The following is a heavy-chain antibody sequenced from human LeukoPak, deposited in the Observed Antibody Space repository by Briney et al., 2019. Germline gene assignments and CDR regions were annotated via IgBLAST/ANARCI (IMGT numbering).Heavy chain of an antibody. D-gene: IGHD2-2*02. V-gene: IGHV1-8*01. J-gene: IGHJ4*02. CDR2: MNPNSGNT. Sequence: ASVKVSCKASGYTFTSYDITWVRQATGRGLEWMGWMNPNSGNTGQAQKFQGRFTMTRDTSISTAYMELSSLRFEDTAVYYCARAYCSGSGCYTYWAVDYWGQGTLVTVSS. CDR3: ARAYCSGSGCYTYWAVDY. CDR1: GYTFTSYD.